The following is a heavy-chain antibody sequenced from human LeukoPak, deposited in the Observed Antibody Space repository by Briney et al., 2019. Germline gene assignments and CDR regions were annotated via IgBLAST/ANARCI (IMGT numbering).Heavy chain of an antibody. Sequence: LTCTVSGGSISSSTCYWAWIRQPPGKGLEWIGRIYYSGSTYCNPSLTSRVTISVDTSKNHVSLKLSSVTAADTAVYYCARQDDYYYYGMDVWGQGTTVTVSS. CDR3: ARQDDYYYYGMDV. V-gene: IGHV4-39*01. J-gene: IGHJ6*02. CDR1: GGSISSSTCY. CDR2: IYYSGST.